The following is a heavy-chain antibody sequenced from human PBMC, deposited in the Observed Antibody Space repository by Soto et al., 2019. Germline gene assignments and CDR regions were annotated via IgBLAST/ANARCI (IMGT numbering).Heavy chain of an antibody. Sequence: SETLSLTCAVSGFFISSGNYWGWIRKPPGKGLEWIGSIFHGGNTYYNPSLKSRVTISVDMSMNQFSLKLNSVTAADTAVYYCARARWYDAFDVWGQGTVVTVSS. CDR2: IFHGGNT. CDR1: GFFISSGNY. CDR3: ARARWYDAFDV. D-gene: IGHD2-15*01. V-gene: IGHV4-38-2*01. J-gene: IGHJ3*01.